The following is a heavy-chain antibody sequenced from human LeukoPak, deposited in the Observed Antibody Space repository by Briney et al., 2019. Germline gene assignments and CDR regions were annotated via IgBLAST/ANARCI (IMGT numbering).Heavy chain of an antibody. V-gene: IGHV1-69*13. CDR3: ARGAVATSRSGPQYYYYYYMDV. Sequence: ASVKVSCKASGGTFSSYAISWVRQAPGQGLEWMGGTIPIFGTANYAQKFQGRVTITADESTSTAYMELSSLRSEDTAVYYCARGAVATSRSGPQYYYYYYMDVWGKGTTVTVSS. J-gene: IGHJ6*03. CDR2: TIPIFGTA. CDR1: GGTFSSYA. D-gene: IGHD5-12*01.